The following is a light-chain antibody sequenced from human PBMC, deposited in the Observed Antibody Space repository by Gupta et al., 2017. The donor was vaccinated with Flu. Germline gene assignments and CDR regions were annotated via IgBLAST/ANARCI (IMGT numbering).Light chain of an antibody. V-gene: IGKV1-8*01. CDR2: AAS. CDR3: QQDDSSTCT. CDR1: QGISSY. J-gene: IGKJ1*01. Sequence: PSSLSASTGDRVTITCRASQGISSYLAWYQQKPGKAPKLLIYAASTLQSGVPSRFSGSGSGTDFTLTISCLQSEDFATYYCQQDDSSTCTFGQGTKVEIK.